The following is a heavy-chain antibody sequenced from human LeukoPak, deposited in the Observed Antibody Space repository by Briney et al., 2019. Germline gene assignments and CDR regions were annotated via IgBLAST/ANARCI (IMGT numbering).Heavy chain of an antibody. D-gene: IGHD3-22*01. CDR1: GYTFTSYD. Sequence: GASVKVSCKASGYTFTSYDINWVRQATGQGLEWMGWMNPNSGNTGYAQKFQGRVTMTRNTSISTAYMELSSLRSEDTAVYYCARGIEKYYYDSSVYSTLYYMDVGGKGPTVTVSS. CDR2: MNPNSGNT. CDR3: ARGIEKYYYDSSVYSTLYYMDV. V-gene: IGHV1-8*01. J-gene: IGHJ6*03.